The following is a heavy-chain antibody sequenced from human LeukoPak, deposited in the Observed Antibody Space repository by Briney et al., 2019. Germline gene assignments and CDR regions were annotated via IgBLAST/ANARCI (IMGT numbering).Heavy chain of an antibody. J-gene: IGHJ4*02. V-gene: IGHV1-46*01. CDR1: GYTFTSYY. Sequence: ASVKVSCKASGYTFTSYYMHWVRQAPGQGLEWMGIINPSGGSTSYAQKFQGRVTMTRDTSTSTVYMELSSLRSEDTAVYHCARVMSGYDSSGYSSKMFDYWGQGTLVTVSS. CDR3: ARVMSGYDSSGYSSKMFDY. D-gene: IGHD3-22*01. CDR2: INPSGGST.